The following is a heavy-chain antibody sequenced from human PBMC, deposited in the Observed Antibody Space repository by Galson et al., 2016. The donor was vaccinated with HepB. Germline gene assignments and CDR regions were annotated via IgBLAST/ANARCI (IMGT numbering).Heavy chain of an antibody. J-gene: IGHJ3*01. D-gene: IGHD4-17*01. CDR1: GDSISSSYHY. CDR3: AKPDYSDRHTFEV. CDR2: VHHTGKT. Sequence: SETLSLTCTVSGDSISSSYHYWAWIRQPPGKGLEWIGSVHHTGKTYYNPSPTSRVTLSVDTSKNQFSLKLTSVTAADTAVYYCAKPDYSDRHTFEVWGQGTMVTVSS. V-gene: IGHV4-39*01.